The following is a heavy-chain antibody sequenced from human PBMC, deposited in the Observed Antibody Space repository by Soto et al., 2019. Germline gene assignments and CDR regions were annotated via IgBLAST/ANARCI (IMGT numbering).Heavy chain of an antibody. CDR3: ARDGANYDYIWGSYRSQGQNSMGFDP. CDR2: ISSSGSTI. Sequence: GGSLRLSCAASGFTFSDYYMSWIRPAPGKGLEWVSYISSSGSTIYYADSVKGRFTISRDNAKNSLYLQMNSLRAEDTAVYYCARDGANYDYIWGSYRSQGQNSMGFDPWGQGTLVTVSS. V-gene: IGHV3-11*01. J-gene: IGHJ5*02. D-gene: IGHD3-16*02. CDR1: GFTFSDYY.